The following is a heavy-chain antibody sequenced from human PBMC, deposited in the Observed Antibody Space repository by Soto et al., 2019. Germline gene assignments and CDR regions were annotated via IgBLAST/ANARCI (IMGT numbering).Heavy chain of an antibody. CDR1: GFTFRSYV. D-gene: IGHD3-16*01. J-gene: IGHJ4*02. CDR2: TSYDGSNN. V-gene: IGHV3-33*05. Sequence: QVQLVESGGGVVQPGTSLRLSWVGSGFTFRSYVIHWVRQAPGKGLEWVALTSYDGSNNFYGDSVKGRFTISRDNSRNTVELQMDSLSLEDTALYYCARWGTTGGLDVWGQGTLVSVSS. CDR3: ARWGTTGGLDV.